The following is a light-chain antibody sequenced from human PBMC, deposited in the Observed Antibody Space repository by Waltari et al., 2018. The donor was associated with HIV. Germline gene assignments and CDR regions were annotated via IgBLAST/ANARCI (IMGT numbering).Light chain of an antibody. V-gene: IGLV2-14*03. Sequence: QSALTQPASVSGSPGQSITISCTGTNSDVGGYNWVSWYQQHPGKAPKLMIYDVNNRPSGISSRFSGSKSGNTASLTISGLQAEDEAEYFCSSYTSRNTLVVFGGGTKLTVL. CDR1: NSDVGGYNW. CDR3: SSYTSRNTLVV. CDR2: DVN. J-gene: IGLJ2*01.